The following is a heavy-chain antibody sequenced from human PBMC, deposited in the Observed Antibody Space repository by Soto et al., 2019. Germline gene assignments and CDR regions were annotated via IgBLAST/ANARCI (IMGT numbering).Heavy chain of an antibody. CDR2: MNPNSGNT. CDR3: ESEIMTQGIDV. CDR1: GYTFTSYD. D-gene: IGHD3-16*01. V-gene: IGHV1-8*01. J-gene: IGHJ6*03. Sequence: QVQLVQSGAEVKKPGASVKVSCKASGYTFTSYDINWVRQATGQGLEWMGWMNPNSGNTGYALLFQGRVTMNRYPSRTTSYIELSILICQSTAVNYCESEIMTQGIDVWGKGSSVTVA.